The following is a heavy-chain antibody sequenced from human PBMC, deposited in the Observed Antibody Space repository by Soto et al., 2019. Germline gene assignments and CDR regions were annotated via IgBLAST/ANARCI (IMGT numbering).Heavy chain of an antibody. J-gene: IGHJ5*02. Sequence: SETLSLTCTVSGDSVTSVSYYWSWIRQPAGKGLEWIGRIYTSGSTNYNPSLKSRVTMSVDTSKNQFSLKLSSVTAADTAVYYCAREDIVVVPAANLGIDPWGQGTLVTVSS. V-gene: IGHV4-61*02. D-gene: IGHD2-2*01. CDR1: GDSVTSVSYY. CDR3: AREDIVVVPAANLGIDP. CDR2: IYTSGST.